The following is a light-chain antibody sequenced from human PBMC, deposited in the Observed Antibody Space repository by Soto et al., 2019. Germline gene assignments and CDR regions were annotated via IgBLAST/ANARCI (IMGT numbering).Light chain of an antibody. CDR3: QQRSNWPLLT. Sequence: EIVLTQSPATLSLSPGERATLSCRASQSVSSYLAWYQQKPGQAPRLLIYDASNRDTGIPARFSGGGSWTDFILIISSLLPDDVVVYYCQQRSNWPLLTFGGGTKVEIK. J-gene: IGKJ4*01. CDR2: DAS. CDR1: QSVSSY. V-gene: IGKV3-11*01.